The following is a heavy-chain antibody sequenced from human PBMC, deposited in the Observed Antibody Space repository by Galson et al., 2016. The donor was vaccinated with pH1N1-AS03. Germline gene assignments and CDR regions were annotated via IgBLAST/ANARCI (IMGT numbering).Heavy chain of an antibody. CDR2: ISPIFGRT. CDR1: GSTFGSYA. V-gene: IGHV1-69*13. D-gene: IGHD3-22*01. Sequence: SVKASCKASGSTFGSYAISWVRQAPGQGLEWMGGISPIFGRTNYAKTFQDRITITADVFTRTAYMELNNLRADDTAVYFCAIASDREVVYYYYGMDVWGQGTTVTVFS. CDR3: AIASDREVVYYYYGMDV. J-gene: IGHJ6*02.